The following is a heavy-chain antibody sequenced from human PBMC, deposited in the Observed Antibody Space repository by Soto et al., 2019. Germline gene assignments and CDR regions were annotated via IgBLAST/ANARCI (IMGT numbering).Heavy chain of an antibody. V-gene: IGHV3-21*01. CDR2: ISSSSTYI. CDR3: ARDYGGNSAFDY. CDR1: GFTFNSYS. J-gene: IGHJ4*02. Sequence: GGSLRLSCAASGFTFNSYSLNWVRQAPGKGLEWVSSISSSSTYIYYADSLKGRFTISRDNAKNSLLLQMNSLRVEDTAVYYCARDYGGNSAFDYWGQGTLVTVSS. D-gene: IGHD4-17*01.